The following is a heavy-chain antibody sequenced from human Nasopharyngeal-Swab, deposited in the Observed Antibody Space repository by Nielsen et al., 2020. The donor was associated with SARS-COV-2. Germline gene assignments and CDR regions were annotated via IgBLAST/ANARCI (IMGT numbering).Heavy chain of an antibody. CDR1: GFTFSSYS. V-gene: IGHV3-21*01. D-gene: IGHD2-15*01. J-gene: IGHJ4*02. CDR3: ARRGGRPSARNCSGGSCYFY. Sequence: GESLKISCAASGFTFSSYSMNWVRQAPGKGLEWVSSISSSSSYIYYADSVKGRFTISRDNAKNSLYLQMNSLRAEDTAVYYCARRGGRPSARNCSGGSCYFYWGQGTLVTVSS. CDR2: ISSSSSYI.